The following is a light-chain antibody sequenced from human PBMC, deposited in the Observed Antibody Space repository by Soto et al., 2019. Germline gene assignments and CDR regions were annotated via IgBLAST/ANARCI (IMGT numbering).Light chain of an antibody. CDR3: SSYTNINTRACV. CDR1: SRDIGAYNL. CDR2: EVR. J-gene: IGLJ1*01. V-gene: IGLV2-14*01. Sequence: QSALTQPASVSGSPGQSITISCSGTSRDIGAYNLVSWYQQPPGKAPKLLIYEVRNRPSGISYRFSGSKSGTTASLTISGLQAEDEAEYYCSSYTNINTRACVFGTGTKLTVL.